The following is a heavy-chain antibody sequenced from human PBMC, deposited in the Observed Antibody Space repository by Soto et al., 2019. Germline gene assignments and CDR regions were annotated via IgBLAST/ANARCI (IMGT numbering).Heavy chain of an antibody. J-gene: IGHJ3*02. CDR2: ISGSGTTA. V-gene: IGHV3-23*01. Sequence: GGSLRLSCAVSGFDFSSYAMSCVRQAPGKGLEWVSAISGSGTTAYYADSVKGRFIFSRDNPKNTMYLQMNSLRAEDTAVYFCAKTTDGWFSAFEIWGQGTVVTVSS. CDR1: GFDFSSYA. D-gene: IGHD6-19*01. CDR3: AKTTDGWFSAFEI.